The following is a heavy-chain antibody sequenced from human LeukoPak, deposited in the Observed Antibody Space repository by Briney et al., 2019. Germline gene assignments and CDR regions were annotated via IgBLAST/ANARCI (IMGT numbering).Heavy chain of an antibody. CDR2: INSGASGT. Sequence: GGSLRLSCAASGFTFSSYWMHWVRQAPGEGLVWVSRINSGASGTTYADSVKVRFTICIDNARTTLYLQMNNVGADDTAIYYCARETDSSAYYLDYWGKGTLVTVSS. J-gene: IGHJ4*02. V-gene: IGHV3-74*03. CDR1: GFTFSSYW. CDR3: ARETDSSAYYLDY. D-gene: IGHD3-22*01.